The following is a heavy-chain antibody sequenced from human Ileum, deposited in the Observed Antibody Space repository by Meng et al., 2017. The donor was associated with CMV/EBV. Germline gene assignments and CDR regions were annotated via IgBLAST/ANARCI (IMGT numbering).Heavy chain of an antibody. CDR1: ELTFSNYW. J-gene: IGHJ5*02. Sequence: SLRLFCEASELTFSNYWMYWVRQVPGKGLEWVSRINRDGSDTTYADFAKGRFTVSRDNAKNTLFLQMNSLRDEDTAVYYCITSWIDPWGQGILVTVSS. V-gene: IGHV3-74*01. CDR2: INRDGSDT. CDR3: ITSWIDP.